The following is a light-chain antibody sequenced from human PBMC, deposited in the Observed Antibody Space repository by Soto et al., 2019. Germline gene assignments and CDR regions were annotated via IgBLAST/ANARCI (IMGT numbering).Light chain of an antibody. V-gene: IGKV1-5*03. CDR3: QQYNSYSYT. J-gene: IGKJ2*01. CDR2: KAS. Sequence: DIQMTQSPSTLSASLGDKVTITCRASQSISSWLAWYQQKPGKAPKLLIYKASSLESGVPSRFSGSGSGTEFTLTISSLQPDDFATYYCQQYNSYSYTFGQGTK. CDR1: QSISSW.